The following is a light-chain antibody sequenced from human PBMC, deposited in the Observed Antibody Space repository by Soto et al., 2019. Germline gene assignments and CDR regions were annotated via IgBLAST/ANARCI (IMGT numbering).Light chain of an antibody. Sequence: DIQMTQSPSSLSASVGDRVTITCRASQSINTYLNWYQQKPGKAPKLLIYGASSLQSGVPSRFSGSGSGTDFTLTINSLQPEDFATYYCQQSYSTPYTFGQGTKLEIK. CDR1: QSINTY. J-gene: IGKJ2*01. V-gene: IGKV1-39*01. CDR3: QQSYSTPYT. CDR2: GAS.